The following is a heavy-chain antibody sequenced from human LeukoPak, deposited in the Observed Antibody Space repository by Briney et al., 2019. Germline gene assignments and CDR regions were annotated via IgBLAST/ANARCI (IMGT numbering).Heavy chain of an antibody. V-gene: IGHV3-21*01. Sequence: GGSLRLSCAASGFTFSSYSMNWVRQAPGKGLEWVSSISSSSSYIYYADSVKGRFTISRDNAKNSLYLQMNSLRAEDTAVYYCARTPPSKIVVVPAATDYWGQGTLVTVSS. J-gene: IGHJ4*02. CDR1: GFTFSSYS. CDR3: ARTPPSKIVVVPAATDY. CDR2: ISSSSSYI. D-gene: IGHD2-2*01.